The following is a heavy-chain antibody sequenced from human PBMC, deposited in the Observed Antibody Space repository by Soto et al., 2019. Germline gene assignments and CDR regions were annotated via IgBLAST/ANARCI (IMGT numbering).Heavy chain of an antibody. D-gene: IGHD3-10*01. V-gene: IGHV3-49*04. CDR2: IRSKAYGGTT. J-gene: IGHJ3*02. Sequence: PVGSLRLSCTGSGFTFGDFAMSWVRQAPGKGLEWVGFIRSKAYGGTTEYAASVKGRFTISRDDSKSIAYLQMSSLKTEDTALYYCTRDRYYSGSGSYYLDAFDIWGHGTMVTVSS. CDR1: GFTFGDFA. CDR3: TRDRYYSGSGSYYLDAFDI.